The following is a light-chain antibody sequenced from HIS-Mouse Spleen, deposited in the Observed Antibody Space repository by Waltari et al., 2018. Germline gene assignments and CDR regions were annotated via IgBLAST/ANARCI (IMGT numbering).Light chain of an antibody. Sequence: QSALTQPPSASGSPGQSATISCTGTSSDVGGYYYGPWYQQHPGKAPKLMIYEVSKRPSGVPDRFSGSKSGNTASLTVSGLQAEDEADYYCSSYAGSNNLVFGGGTKLTVL. CDR3: SSYAGSNNLV. J-gene: IGLJ2*01. V-gene: IGLV2-8*01. CDR1: SSDVGGYYY. CDR2: EVS.